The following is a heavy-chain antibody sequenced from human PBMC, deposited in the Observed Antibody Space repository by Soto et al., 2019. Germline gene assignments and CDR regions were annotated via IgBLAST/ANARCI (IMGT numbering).Heavy chain of an antibody. Sequence: SETLSLTCAVSGFFISSGNYWGWIRKPPGKGLEWIGSIFHGGNTYYNPSLKSRVTISVDMSKNQFSLKLNSVTGADTAVYYCARARWYDAFDVWGQGTVVTVSS. CDR2: IFHGGNT. CDR3: ARARWYDAFDV. J-gene: IGHJ3*01. D-gene: IGHD2-15*01. V-gene: IGHV4-38-2*01. CDR1: GFFISSGNY.